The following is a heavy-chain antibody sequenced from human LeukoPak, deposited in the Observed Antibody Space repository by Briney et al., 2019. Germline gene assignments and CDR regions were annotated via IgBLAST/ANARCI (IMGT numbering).Heavy chain of an antibody. Sequence: QPGGSLRLSCAASGFTFSNYWMSWVRQAPGKGLEWVANIKEDGGEKHYVDSVKGRFTISRDNAKNSLYLQMNSLRAEDTAVYYCARVGPYYYGSGSQGGFDYWGQGTLVTVSS. CDR3: ARVGPYYYGSGSQGGFDY. J-gene: IGHJ4*02. CDR2: IKEDGGEK. CDR1: GFTFSNYW. V-gene: IGHV3-7*01. D-gene: IGHD3-10*01.